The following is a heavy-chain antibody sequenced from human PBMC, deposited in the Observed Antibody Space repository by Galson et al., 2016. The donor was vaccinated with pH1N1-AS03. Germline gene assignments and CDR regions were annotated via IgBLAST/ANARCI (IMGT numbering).Heavy chain of an antibody. CDR3: TRMSQAAAPN. J-gene: IGHJ4*02. D-gene: IGHD6-13*01. V-gene: IGHV3-15*01. CDR2: IKSKRDGGAT. CDR1: GFTFTNAW. Sequence: SLRLSCAASGFTFTNAWMSWVRQAPGKGLEWVGRIKSKRDGGATEYAGPVKGRFTISRDDSQNTLYLKMSSLKIEDTAMYYCTRMSQAAAPNWGQGTLVTVSS.